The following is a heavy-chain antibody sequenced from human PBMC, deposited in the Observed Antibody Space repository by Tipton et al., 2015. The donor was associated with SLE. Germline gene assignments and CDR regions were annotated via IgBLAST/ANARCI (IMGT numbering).Heavy chain of an antibody. CDR1: GGSISSSHW. V-gene: IGHV4-4*02. Sequence: TLSLTCAVSGGSISSSHWWTWVRQPPGKGLEWIGEIYHSGSTSYNPSLKSRVTISVDKSKNQFSLKLTSVTAADTAVYYCARDPNSGYYGVDYWGQGTLVTVSS. J-gene: IGHJ4*02. CDR3: ARDPNSGYYGVDY. D-gene: IGHD5-12*01. CDR2: IYHSGST.